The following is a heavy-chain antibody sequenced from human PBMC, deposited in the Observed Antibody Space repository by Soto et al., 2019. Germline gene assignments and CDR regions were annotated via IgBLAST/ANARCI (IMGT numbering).Heavy chain of an antibody. CDR3: ARVPIAAAGNRGRFAP. J-gene: IGHJ5*02. D-gene: IGHD6-13*01. CDR1: GGSLSGYY. V-gene: IGHV4-34*01. CDR2: INHSGST. Sequence: SETLCVTCAVYGGSLSGYYWSWIRQPPGKGLEWIGEINHSGSTNYNPSLKSRVTISVDTSKNQFSLKLSSVTAADTAVYYCARVPIAAAGNRGRFAPPGQRTLVVVSS.